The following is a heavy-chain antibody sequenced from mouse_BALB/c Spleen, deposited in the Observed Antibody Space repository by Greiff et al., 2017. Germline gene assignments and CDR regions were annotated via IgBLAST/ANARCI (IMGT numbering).Heavy chain of an antibody. J-gene: IGHJ2*01. CDR3: ARGLWLRRGGYFDY. V-gene: IGHV5-6-5*01. D-gene: IGHD2-2*01. Sequence: DVMLVESGGGLVKPGGSLKLSCAASGFTFSSYAMSWVRQTPEKRLEWVASISSGGSTYYPDSVKGRFTISRDNARNILYLQMSSLRSEDTAMYYCARGLWLRRGGYFDYWGQGTTLTVSS. CDR2: ISSGGST. CDR1: GFTFSSYA.